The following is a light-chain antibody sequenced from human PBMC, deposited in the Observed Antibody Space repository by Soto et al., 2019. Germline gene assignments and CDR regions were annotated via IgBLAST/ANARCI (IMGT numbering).Light chain of an antibody. J-gene: IGKJ1*01. CDR2: GAS. V-gene: IGKV3-20*01. CDR3: QQYDISPWT. Sequence: EIVLTQSPGTLSLSPGERATLSCRASQSVSSSHSAWYQHKPGQAPRLLIHGASNRAAGIPDRFSGSGSGTDFTLSIIRLEPEDFAVYYCQQYDISPWTFGQGTKVDIK. CDR1: QSVSSSH.